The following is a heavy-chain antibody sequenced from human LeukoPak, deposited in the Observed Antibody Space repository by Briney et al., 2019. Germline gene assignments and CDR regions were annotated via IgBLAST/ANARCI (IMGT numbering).Heavy chain of an antibody. V-gene: IGHV3-33*01. J-gene: IGHJ4*02. CDR1: GFTFSSDG. Sequence: GRSLRLSCAASGFTFSSDGMHWDRQAPGNGLERVALIWYDGSNKYYADSVKGRLTISRDISKNTLYLQMNSLRAEDTAVYYCAREDPRGNSLFDYWGQGTLVTVSS. CDR3: AREDPRGNSLFDY. CDR2: IWYDGSNK. D-gene: IGHD2/OR15-2a*01.